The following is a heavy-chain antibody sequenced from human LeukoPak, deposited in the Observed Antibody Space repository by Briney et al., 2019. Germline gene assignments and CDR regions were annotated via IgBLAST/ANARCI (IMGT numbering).Heavy chain of an antibody. J-gene: IGHJ4*02. CDR2: IIPIFGTA. D-gene: IGHD2-2*02. V-gene: IGHV1-69*01. Sequence: GSAVKVSCKASGGTFSSYAISCVRHAPGQGLEWMGGIIPIFGTANYAQKFQGRVTITADESTSTAYMELSSLRSEDTAVYYCARYCSSTSCYNGDYWGQGTLVTVSS. CDR1: GGTFSSYA. CDR3: ARYCSSTSCYNGDY.